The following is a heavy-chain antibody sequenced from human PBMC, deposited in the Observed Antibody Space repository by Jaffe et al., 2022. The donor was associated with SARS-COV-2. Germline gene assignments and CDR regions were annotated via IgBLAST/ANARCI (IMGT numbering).Heavy chain of an antibody. D-gene: IGHD6-6*01. CDR2: INPRGGST. V-gene: IGHV1-46*01. CDR1: GYSFSNYY. J-gene: IGHJ4*02. CDR3: VRDHVSVESTSSKGFFDY. Sequence: QVQLVQSGAEVKKPGASVKVSCRASGYSFSNYYVHWVRQAPGQGLEWMGMINPRGGSTTYLQTLQGRVTLTRDTSTSTVYMEVSSLRSEDTAMYFCVRDHVSVESTSSKGFFDYWGQGTQVTVSS.